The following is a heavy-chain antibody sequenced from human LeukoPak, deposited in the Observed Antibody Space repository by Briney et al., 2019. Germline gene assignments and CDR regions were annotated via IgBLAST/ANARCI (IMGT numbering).Heavy chain of an antibody. V-gene: IGHV4-4*07. Sequence: SETLSLTCTVSGGSIGSYYWSWIRQPAGKGLEWIGRIYTSGSTNYNPSLKSRVTMSVDTSKNQFSLKLSSVTAADTAVYYCARYFDWLLWSWFDPWGQGTLVTVSS. CDR1: GGSIGSYY. D-gene: IGHD3-9*01. CDR3: ARYFDWLLWSWFDP. J-gene: IGHJ5*02. CDR2: IYTSGST.